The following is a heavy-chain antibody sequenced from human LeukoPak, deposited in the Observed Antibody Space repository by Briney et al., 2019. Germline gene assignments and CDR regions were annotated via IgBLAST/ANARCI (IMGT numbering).Heavy chain of an antibody. J-gene: IGHJ4*02. CDR1: DDSISSGSYY. CDR2: IYASGGT. Sequence: SETLSLTCTVSDDSISSGSYYWSWIRQPAGKGLEWIGRIYASGGTNYNPSLKSRVTISVDTSKNQFSLKLSSVTATDTAVYYCAREQRWLQSLDYWGRGTLVTVSS. CDR3: AREQRWLQSLDY. D-gene: IGHD5-24*01. V-gene: IGHV4-61*02.